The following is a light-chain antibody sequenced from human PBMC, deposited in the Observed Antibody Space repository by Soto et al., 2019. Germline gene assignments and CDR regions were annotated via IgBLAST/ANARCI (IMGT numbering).Light chain of an antibody. Sequence: DIQLTQAPYSLSSSVGDRVTITCRASESISDYLNWYQEKPGKAPKLLIYAASNLQSGVPSRFSGSGSGTVYTLTIGSLQPEDFATYYCQQSYSTPLTCGGGTKVDIK. V-gene: IGKV1-39*01. CDR2: AAS. CDR3: QQSYSTPLT. J-gene: IGKJ4*01. CDR1: ESISDY.